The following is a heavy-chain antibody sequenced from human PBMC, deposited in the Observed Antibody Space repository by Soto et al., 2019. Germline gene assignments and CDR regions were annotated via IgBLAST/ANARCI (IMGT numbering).Heavy chain of an antibody. D-gene: IGHD6-19*01. CDR3: AGVAV. CDR2: IKVDGSEK. Sequence: EVQLVESGGGFVQPGGSLRLSCAASGFTFSNYWVSWVRQAPGEGLEWVANIKVDGSEKYYVDSVKGRFTISRDNAKNPLYLQMNSLRAEDTAVYYCAGVAVRGQGTLVTVSS. J-gene: IGHJ4*02. V-gene: IGHV3-7*05. CDR1: GFTFSNYW.